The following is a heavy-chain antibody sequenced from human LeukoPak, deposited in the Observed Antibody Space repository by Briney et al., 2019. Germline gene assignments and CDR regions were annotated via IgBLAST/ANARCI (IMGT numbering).Heavy chain of an antibody. CDR1: GFTFSSYW. Sequence: GGSLKLSCAASGFTFSSYWMSWVRQAPGKGLEWVANIKQDGSEKYSVDSVKGRFTISRDNAKNSLYLQMNSLRAEDTAVYYCARDYKSGYYGYYYYYYMDVWGKGTTVTVSS. CDR2: IKQDGSEK. V-gene: IGHV3-7*01. D-gene: IGHD3-3*01. CDR3: ARDYKSGYYGYYYYYYMDV. J-gene: IGHJ6*03.